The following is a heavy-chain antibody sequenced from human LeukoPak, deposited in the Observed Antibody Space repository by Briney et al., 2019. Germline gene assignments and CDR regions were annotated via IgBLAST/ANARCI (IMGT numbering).Heavy chain of an antibody. CDR2: IRYDGSNK. V-gene: IGHV3-30*02. CDR3: AKGGEPYYYYYYMDV. D-gene: IGHD1-14*01. CDR1: GFTFSSYG. Sequence: GGSLRLSCAASGFTFSSYGMHWVRQAPGKGLEWVAFIRYDGSNKYYADSVKGRFTISRDNSKNTLYLQMNSLRAEDTAVYYCAKGGEPYYYYYYMDVWGKGTTVTISS. J-gene: IGHJ6*03.